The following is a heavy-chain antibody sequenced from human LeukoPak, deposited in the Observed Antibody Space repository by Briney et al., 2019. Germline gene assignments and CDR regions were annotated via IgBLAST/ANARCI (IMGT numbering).Heavy chain of an antibody. CDR3: ARVAVAGMRYFDY. CDR2: IYHSGST. D-gene: IGHD6-19*01. CDR1: GGSISSSSYY. Sequence: PSETLSLTCTVSGGSISSSSYYWGWIRQPPGKGLEWIGSIYHSGSTNYNPSLKSRVTISVDKSKNQFSLKLSSVTAADTAVYYCARVAVAGMRYFDYWGQGTLVTVSS. J-gene: IGHJ4*02. V-gene: IGHV4-39*07.